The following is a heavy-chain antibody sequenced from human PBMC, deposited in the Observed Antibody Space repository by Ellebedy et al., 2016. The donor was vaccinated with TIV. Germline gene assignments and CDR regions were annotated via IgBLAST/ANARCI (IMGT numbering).Heavy chain of an antibody. Sequence: SETLSLTCAVSDDYITRINWWTWVRQPPGKGLEWTGEISHTGSTNSNPSLKSRLTLSVDESKNQFSLKLTSVTAADPAIYYCACLPDSRVGFVDIPMVWGRWGPGTLVTVSA. J-gene: IGHJ4*02. CDR3: ACLPDSRVGFVDIPMVWGR. CDR2: ISHTGST. D-gene: IGHD3-10*01. V-gene: IGHV4-4*02. CDR1: DDYITRINW.